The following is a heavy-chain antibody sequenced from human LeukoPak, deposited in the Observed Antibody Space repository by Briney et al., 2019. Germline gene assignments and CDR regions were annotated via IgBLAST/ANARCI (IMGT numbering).Heavy chain of an antibody. CDR1: GYTFTSYY. J-gene: IGHJ6*03. D-gene: IGHD3-22*01. V-gene: IGHV1-46*01. CDR2: INPSGGST. CDR3: ARDPSVIFGYSYYYYYYMDV. Sequence: ASVKVSCKASGYTFTSYYMQWVRQAPGQGLEWMGIINPSGGSTSYAQKFQGRVTRTRDTSTSTGYREPSSLRSEDTAVYYCARDPSVIFGYSYYYYYYMDVWGKGTTVTVSS.